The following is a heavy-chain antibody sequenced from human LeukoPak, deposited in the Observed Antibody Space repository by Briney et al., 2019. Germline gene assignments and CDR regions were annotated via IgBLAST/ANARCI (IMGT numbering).Heavy chain of an antibody. CDR2: ISGSGGST. V-gene: IGHV3-23*01. Sequence: PSGGSLRLSCAASEFTFSSYGMSWVRQAPGRGLEWVSSISGSGGSTQYADSVQGRFAISRDNSKNVLYLQTNSLRAEDTAVYFCARDPNGDYIGTFDMWGQGTMVSVAS. CDR3: ARDPNGDYIGTFDM. J-gene: IGHJ3*02. CDR1: EFTFSSYG. D-gene: IGHD4-17*01.